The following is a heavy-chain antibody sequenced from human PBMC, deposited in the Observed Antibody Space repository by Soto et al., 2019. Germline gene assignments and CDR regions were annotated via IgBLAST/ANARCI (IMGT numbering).Heavy chain of an antibody. CDR3: ARHHGPTTSENWFDP. Sequence: QVHLVQSGVEVKTPGASVKVSCQASGYTFFTYDISWVRQAPGQGLEWMGWISTYSGDTKYAQKFQGRVTMTTDTSMTTAYLELMSLRSDDTAVYYCARHHGPTTSENWFDPWGQGTLVTVSS. D-gene: IGHD5-12*01. CDR1: GYTFFTYD. CDR2: ISTYSGDT. J-gene: IGHJ5*02. V-gene: IGHV1-18*01.